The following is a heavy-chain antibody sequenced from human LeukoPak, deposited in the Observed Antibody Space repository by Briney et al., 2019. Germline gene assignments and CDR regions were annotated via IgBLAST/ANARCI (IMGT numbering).Heavy chain of an antibody. J-gene: IGHJ4*02. CDR1: GFTFSSYA. CDR2: ISGSGGST. CDR3: AKDATYSGSLDY. D-gene: IGHD1-26*01. V-gene: IGHV3-23*01. Sequence: GGSLRLSCAASGFTFSSYAMSWVRQAPGKGLEWVSAISGSGGSTYYADSVKGRFTTSRDNSKNTLYLQMNSLSAEDTAVYYCAKDATYSGSLDYWGQGTLVTVSS.